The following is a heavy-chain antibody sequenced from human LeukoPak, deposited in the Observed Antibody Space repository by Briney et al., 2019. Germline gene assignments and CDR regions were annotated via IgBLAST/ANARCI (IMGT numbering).Heavy chain of an antibody. Sequence: GGSLRLSCAASGFTFSSYEMNWVRQAPGKGLEWVSYISSSGSTIYYADSVKGRFTISRDNAKNSLYLQMNSLRAEDTALYYCAREGIVGASLSYYYMDVWGKGTTVTVSS. CDR1: GFTFSSYE. CDR3: AREGIVGASLSYYYMDV. CDR2: ISSSGSTI. D-gene: IGHD1-26*01. J-gene: IGHJ6*03. V-gene: IGHV3-48*03.